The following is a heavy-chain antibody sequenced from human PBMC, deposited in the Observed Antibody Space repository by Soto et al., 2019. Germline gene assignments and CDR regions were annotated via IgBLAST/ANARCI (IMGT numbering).Heavy chain of an antibody. CDR1: GGTFSSYA. Sequence: SVKVSCKASGGTFSSYAISWVRQAPGQGLEWMGGIIPIFGTANYAQKFQGRVTMTEDTSTDTAYMELSSLRSEDTAVYYCATVRVVGLKGAIDIWGQGTMVTVSS. V-gene: IGHV1-69*06. D-gene: IGHD2-2*01. J-gene: IGHJ3*02. CDR3: ATVRVVGLKGAIDI. CDR2: IIPIFGTA.